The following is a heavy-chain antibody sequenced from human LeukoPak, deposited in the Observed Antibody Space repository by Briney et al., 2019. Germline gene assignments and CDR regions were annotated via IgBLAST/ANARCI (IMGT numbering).Heavy chain of an antibody. J-gene: IGHJ3*02. CDR3: ARDHAAVAGTGAFDI. D-gene: IGHD6-19*01. CDR1: GFTFSSYS. Sequence: KPGGSLRLSCADSGFTFSSYSMNWVRQAPGKGLEWVSSISSSSTYIYYADSVKGRFTISRDNAKNSLYLQMNSLRAEDTAVYYCARDHAAVAGTGAFDIWGQGTMVTVSS. V-gene: IGHV3-21*01. CDR2: ISSSSTYI.